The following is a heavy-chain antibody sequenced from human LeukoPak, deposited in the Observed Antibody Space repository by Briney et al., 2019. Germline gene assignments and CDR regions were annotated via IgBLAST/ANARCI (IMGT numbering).Heavy chain of an antibody. Sequence: AASVTVSCKASGYTFISYDIDWVRQVPGQGLEWMGWMSPKSGNTDYAQKFKGRVTMTRNTSINTAYLELSSLTSDDTAVYFCARGVGGLGNMDVWGKGTTVTISS. D-gene: IGHD3-16*01. V-gene: IGHV1-8*01. CDR3: ARGVGGLGNMDV. CDR1: GYTFISYD. CDR2: MSPKSGNT. J-gene: IGHJ6*03.